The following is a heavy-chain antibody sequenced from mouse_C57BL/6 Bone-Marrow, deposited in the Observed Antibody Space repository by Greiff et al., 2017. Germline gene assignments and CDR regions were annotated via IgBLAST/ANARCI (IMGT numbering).Heavy chain of an antibody. Sequence: EVQLQQSGPELVKPGASVKISCKASGYTFTDYYMNWVKQSHGKSLEWIGDINPNNGGTSYNQKFKGKATLTVDKSSSTAYMELRSLTSEDSAVYYCAREGDLLWFAYWGQGTLVTVSA. V-gene: IGHV1-26*01. D-gene: IGHD2-1*01. J-gene: IGHJ3*01. CDR3: AREGDLLWFAY. CDR2: INPNNGGT. CDR1: GYTFTDYY.